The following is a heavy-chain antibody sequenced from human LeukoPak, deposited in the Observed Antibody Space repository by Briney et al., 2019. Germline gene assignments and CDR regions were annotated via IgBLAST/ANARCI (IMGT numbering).Heavy chain of an antibody. CDR3: ARDRDDYVWGSYRPNDY. CDR2: IWCDGSNK. Sequence: GGSLRLSCAASGFTFSSYGMHWVRQAPGKGLEWVAVIWCDGSNKYYADSVKGRFTISRDNSKNTLYLQMNSLRAEDTAVYYCARDRDDYVWGSYRPNDYWGQGTLVTVSS. D-gene: IGHD3-16*02. CDR1: GFTFSSYG. J-gene: IGHJ4*02. V-gene: IGHV3-33*01.